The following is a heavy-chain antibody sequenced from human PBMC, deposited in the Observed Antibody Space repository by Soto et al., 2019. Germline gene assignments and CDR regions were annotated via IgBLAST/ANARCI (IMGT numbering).Heavy chain of an antibody. CDR2: ISAYNGNR. V-gene: IGHV1-18*01. J-gene: IGHJ3*02. Sequence: QGHLLQSGDEVKTPGASVRVSCRASGYPFTSYGISWVRQAPGQGLEWVAWISAYNGNRDTAQKFQGRVNMTLDTSTDTAHMELGDLTSADTGVYYCARGRIVASIHDAFEIWGQGTKVTVSS. CDR1: GYPFTSYG. CDR3: ARGRIVASIHDAFEI. D-gene: IGHD5-12*01.